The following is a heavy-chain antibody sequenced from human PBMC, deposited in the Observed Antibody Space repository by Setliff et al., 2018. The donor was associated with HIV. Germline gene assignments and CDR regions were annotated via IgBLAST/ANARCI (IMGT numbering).Heavy chain of an antibody. Sequence: GESLKISCAASGLNLTRCDMHWVRQAPGKGLDWLAVSWFDGNNRRYAASVKGRFTISRDNSKNTLYLQMNSLRAEDTAVYYCARSLLTTLTTIRTYYSYYMDVWGKGTTVTVSS. CDR1: GLNLTRCD. CDR2: SWFDGNNR. CDR3: ARSLLTTLTTIRTYYSYYMDV. V-gene: IGHV3-33*04. J-gene: IGHJ6*03. D-gene: IGHD4-17*01.